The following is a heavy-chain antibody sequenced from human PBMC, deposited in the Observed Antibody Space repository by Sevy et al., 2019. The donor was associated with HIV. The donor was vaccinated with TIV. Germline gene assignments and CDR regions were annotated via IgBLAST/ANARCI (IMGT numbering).Heavy chain of an antibody. CDR1: GFTFSSYA. CDR2: IFGNGGVT. CDR3: AGGRYDSSGCIDAFDI. Sequence: GGSLRLSCAASGFTFSSYAMNWVRQAPGKGLEWVSTIFGNGGVTYYAESVKGRFTISRDSTKKTLYLQMNSLRAEDTAVYYCAGGRYDSSGCIDAFDIWGQGTMVTVS. J-gene: IGHJ3*02. V-gene: IGHV3-23*01. D-gene: IGHD3-22*01.